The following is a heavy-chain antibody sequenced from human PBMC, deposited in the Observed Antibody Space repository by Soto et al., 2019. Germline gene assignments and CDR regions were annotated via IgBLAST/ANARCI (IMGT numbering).Heavy chain of an antibody. D-gene: IGHD3-3*01. J-gene: IGHJ6*02. CDR1: GYTFTSYG. V-gene: IGHV1-18*04. CDR3: ARVYYDFWSGYGAEYYGIDV. CDR2: ISAYNGNT. Sequence: ASVKVSCKASGYTFTSYGISWVRQAPGQGLEWMGWISAYNGNTNYAQKLQGRVTMTTDTSTSTAYMELRSLGSDDTAVYYCARVYYDFWSGYGAEYYGIDVWGQGTPVTVSS.